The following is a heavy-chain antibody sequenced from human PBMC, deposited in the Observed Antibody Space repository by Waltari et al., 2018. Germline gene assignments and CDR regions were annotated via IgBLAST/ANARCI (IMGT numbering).Heavy chain of an antibody. Sequence: QVQLVQSGAAVKKPGSSVKVSCTASGGPFSSYAISWVRQAPGQGLEWMGGISPSYGTANYAQKYQGRVRITADKPTSTAHMEGSSLRSEDTGGYYGARKGGRFGETGGFDYWGQGTLVTVSS. CDR2: ISPSYGTA. J-gene: IGHJ4*02. V-gene: IGHV1-69*14. CDR3: ARKGGRFGETGGFDY. CDR1: GGPFSSYA. D-gene: IGHD3-10*01.